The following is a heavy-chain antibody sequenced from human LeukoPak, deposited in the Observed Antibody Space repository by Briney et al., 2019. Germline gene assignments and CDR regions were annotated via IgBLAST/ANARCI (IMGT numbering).Heavy chain of an antibody. Sequence: GRSLRLSCAASGFTFSSYGMHWVRQAPGKGLEWVAVIWYDGSNKYYADSVKGRFTISRDNSKNTLYLQMNSLRAEDTAVYYCARVDIVVVVAAYSGAFDIWGQGTMVTVSS. J-gene: IGHJ3*02. CDR1: GFTFSSYG. V-gene: IGHV3-33*01. CDR2: IWYDGSNK. D-gene: IGHD2-15*01. CDR3: ARVDIVVVVAAYSGAFDI.